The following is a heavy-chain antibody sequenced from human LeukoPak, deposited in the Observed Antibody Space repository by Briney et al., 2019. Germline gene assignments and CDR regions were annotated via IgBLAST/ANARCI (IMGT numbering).Heavy chain of an antibody. CDR3: AKGHDFWSGYSYAFDI. V-gene: IGHV3-9*03. CDR1: GFTFDDYA. CDR2: ISWNSGSI. Sequence: GGSLRLSCAASGFTFDDYAMHWVRQAPGKGLEWVSGISWNSGSIGYADSVKGRFTISRDNAKNSLYLQMNSLRAEDMALYYCAKGHDFWSGYSYAFDIWGQGTMVTVSS. J-gene: IGHJ3*02. D-gene: IGHD3-3*01.